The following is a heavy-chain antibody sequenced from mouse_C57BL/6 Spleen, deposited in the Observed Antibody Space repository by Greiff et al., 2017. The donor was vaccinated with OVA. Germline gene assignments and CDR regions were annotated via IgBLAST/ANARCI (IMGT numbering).Heavy chain of an antibody. CDR1: GYTFTSYW. D-gene: IGHD4-1*01. CDR2: IYPGSGST. V-gene: IGHV1-55*01. Sequence: QVQLQQPGAELVKPGASVKMSCKASGYTFTSYWITWVKQRPGQCLEWIGDIYPGSGSTTYNEKFKSKATLTVDTSSSTAYMQRSSLTSEDSAVYYCARTGTAFNYWGQGTTLTVSS. J-gene: IGHJ2*01. CDR3: ARTGTAFNY.